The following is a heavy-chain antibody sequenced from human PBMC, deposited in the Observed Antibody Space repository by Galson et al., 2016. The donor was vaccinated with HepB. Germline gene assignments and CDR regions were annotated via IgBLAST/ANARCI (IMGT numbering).Heavy chain of an antibody. D-gene: IGHD3-22*01. V-gene: IGHV3-48*04. CDR2: ISSRSSTI. J-gene: IGHJ5*02. Sequence: SLRLSCAASGFTFSSHSMNWVRQAPGKGLEWVSYISSRSSTIYYADSVKGRFTISRDNGKNSLYLQMNSLRAEDTAVYHCARDPTRNYYDSSAYYYFSAGWFDPWGQGTLVTVSS. CDR1: GFTFSSHS. CDR3: ARDPTRNYYDSSAYYYFSAGWFDP.